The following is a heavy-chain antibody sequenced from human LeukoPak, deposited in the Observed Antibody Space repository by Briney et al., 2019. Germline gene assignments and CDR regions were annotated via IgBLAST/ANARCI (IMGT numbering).Heavy chain of an antibody. CDR1: GYTLTELS. D-gene: IGHD3-22*01. J-gene: IGHJ4*02. CDR3: ARSQYITMIVARLYQFDD. CDR2: FDPEDGET. Sequence: ASVKVSCKVSGYTLTELSMHWVRQAPGKELEWMGGFDPEDGETIYAQKFQGRVTMTEDTSTDTAYMELSSLRSEDTAVYYCARSQYITMIVARLYQFDDWGQGTLVTVSS. V-gene: IGHV1-24*01.